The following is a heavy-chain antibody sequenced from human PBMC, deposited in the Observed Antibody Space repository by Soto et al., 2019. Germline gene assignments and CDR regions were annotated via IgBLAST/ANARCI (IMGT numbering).Heavy chain of an antibody. CDR3: TRDHYDFWSGYFDYYGMDV. J-gene: IGHJ6*02. CDR1: GFTFGDYA. Sequence: GGSLRLSCTASGFTFGDYAMSWFRQAPGKGLEWVGFIRSKAYGGTTEYAASVKGRFTISRDDSKSIAYLQMNSLKTVDTAVYYCTRDHYDFWSGYFDYYGMDVWGQGTTVTVSS. D-gene: IGHD3-3*01. V-gene: IGHV3-49*03. CDR2: IRSKAYGGTT.